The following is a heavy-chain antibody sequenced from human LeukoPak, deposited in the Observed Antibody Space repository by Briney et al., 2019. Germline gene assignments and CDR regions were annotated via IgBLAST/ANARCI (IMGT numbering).Heavy chain of an antibody. CDR3: ARDLRGGTNFDY. D-gene: IGHD1-26*01. CDR2: INAGNGNT. Sequence: ASVKVSCKASGYTFTSYAMHWVRQAPGQRLEWMGWINAGNGNTKNSQKFQGRVTITRDTSASTAYMELSSLRSEDTAVYYCARDLRGGTNFDYWGQGTLVTVSS. CDR1: GYTFTSYA. V-gene: IGHV1-3*01. J-gene: IGHJ4*02.